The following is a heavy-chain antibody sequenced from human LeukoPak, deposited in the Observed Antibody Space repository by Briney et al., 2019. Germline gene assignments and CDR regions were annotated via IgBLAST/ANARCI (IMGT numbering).Heavy chain of an antibody. CDR2: INPNSGGT. CDR3: ARDRSGFEAFDY. J-gene: IGHJ4*02. Sequence: ASVKVSCKASGYTFTSYDINWVRQATGQGLEWMGWINPNSGGTNYAQKFQGRVTMTRDTSISTAYMELSRLRSDDTAVYYCARDRSGFEAFDYWGQGTLVTVSS. D-gene: IGHD3-10*01. CDR1: GYTFTSYD. V-gene: IGHV1-2*02.